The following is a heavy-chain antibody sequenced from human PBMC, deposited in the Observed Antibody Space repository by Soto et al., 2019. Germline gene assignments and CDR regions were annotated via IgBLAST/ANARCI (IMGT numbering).Heavy chain of an antibody. CDR3: ASAAVTGTAGLDF. J-gene: IGHJ4*02. CDR2: INPNSGGT. D-gene: IGHD6-19*01. Sequence: GASVKVSCKASGYTFSGFYKHWVRQAPGQGLEWMGWINPNSGGTKSAEKFQGRVTMTRDTSISTAYMELSRLTSDDTAVYYCASAAVTGTAGLDFWGQGTQVTVSS. CDR1: GYTFSGFY. V-gene: IGHV1-2*02.